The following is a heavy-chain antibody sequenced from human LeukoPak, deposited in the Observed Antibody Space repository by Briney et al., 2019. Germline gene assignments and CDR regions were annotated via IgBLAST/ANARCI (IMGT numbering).Heavy chain of an antibody. CDR1: GFTFDDYA. CDR3: AKDVGTGTTSYYYYMDV. D-gene: IGHD1-7*01. V-gene: IGHV3-9*01. J-gene: IGHJ6*03. Sequence: GGSLRLSCAASGFTFDDYAMHWGRQAPGKGLEWVSGISWNSGSIGYADSVKGRFTISRDNAKNSLYLQMNSLRAEDTALYYCAKDVGTGTTSYYYYMDVWGKGTTVTVSS. CDR2: ISWNSGSI.